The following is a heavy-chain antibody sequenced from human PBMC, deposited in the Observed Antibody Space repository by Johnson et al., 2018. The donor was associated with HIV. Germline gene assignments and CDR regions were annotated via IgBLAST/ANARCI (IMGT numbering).Heavy chain of an antibody. Sequence: QVQLVESGGGVVQPGRSLRLSCVVSGFTFSSYGMHWVRQAPGKGLEWVAVIWYDGSNKYYADSVKGRFTISRENAKNSLYLQMNSLTAGDMAVYYCASLGANWGRGAFDIWGQGTMVTVSS. CDR1: GFTFSSYG. CDR3: ASLGANWGRGAFDI. V-gene: IGHV3-33*01. D-gene: IGHD7-27*01. J-gene: IGHJ3*02. CDR2: IWYDGSNK.